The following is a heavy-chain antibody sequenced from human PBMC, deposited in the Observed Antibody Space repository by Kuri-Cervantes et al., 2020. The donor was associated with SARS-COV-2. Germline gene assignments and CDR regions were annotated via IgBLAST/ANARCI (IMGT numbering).Heavy chain of an antibody. J-gene: IGHJ6*02. V-gene: IGHV4-34*01. Sequence: GSLRLSCAVYGGSFSGYYWSWIRQPPGKGLEWIGEIKHSGSTNYNPSLKGRVTISVETSKNQFTLKLGSVTAADTAVYYCARGVGAAVAGTLITIYYYGMDVWGQGTTVTVSS. CDR2: IKHSGST. CDR3: ARGVGAAVAGTLITIYYYGMDV. CDR1: GGSFSGYY. D-gene: IGHD6-19*01.